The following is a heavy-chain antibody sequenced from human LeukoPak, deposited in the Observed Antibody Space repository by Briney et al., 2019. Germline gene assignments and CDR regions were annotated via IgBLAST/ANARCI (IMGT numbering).Heavy chain of an antibody. V-gene: IGHV1-69*13. Sequence: SVKVSCTASGGTFSSYAISWVRQAPGQGLEWMGGIIPIFGTANYAQKFQGRVTITADESTSTAYMELSSLRSEDTAVYYCARGYVLLWFGELLTNWFDPWGQGTLVTVSS. CDR3: ARGYVLLWFGELLTNWFDP. CDR2: IIPIFGTA. CDR1: GGTFSSYA. D-gene: IGHD3-10*01. J-gene: IGHJ5*02.